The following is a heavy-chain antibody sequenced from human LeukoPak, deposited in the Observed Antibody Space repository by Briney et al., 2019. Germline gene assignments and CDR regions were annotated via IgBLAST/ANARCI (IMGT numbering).Heavy chain of an antibody. CDR2: ISGRGGGT. D-gene: IGHD3-10*01. J-gene: IGHJ4*02. CDR1: VFTLSSYA. CDR3: AKGPSGFFDY. V-gene: IGHV3-23*01. Sequence: PGGPLRLSCAASVFTLSSYAMSWVRQAPGKGLEGGSAISGRGGGTFCADCVKGRFTISRESSKITLYLQMNSLTAEDTAVYYCAKGPSGFFDYQGQGALVTVSS.